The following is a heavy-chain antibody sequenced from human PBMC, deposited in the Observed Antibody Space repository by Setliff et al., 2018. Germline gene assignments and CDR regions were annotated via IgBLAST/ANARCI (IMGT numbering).Heavy chain of an antibody. V-gene: IGHV4-38-2*01. Sequence: SETLSLTCAVSGYSISSGFYWGWIRQSPGKGLEWIGSLFDGGSTYYNPSLKSRVSISVDTSKNQFSLELRSTTAADTAMYYCARRDEYLQFREFFDFWGQGILVTVSS. J-gene: IGHJ4*02. CDR2: LFDGGST. D-gene: IGHD3-10*01. CDR1: GYSISSGFY. CDR3: ARRDEYLQFREFFDF.